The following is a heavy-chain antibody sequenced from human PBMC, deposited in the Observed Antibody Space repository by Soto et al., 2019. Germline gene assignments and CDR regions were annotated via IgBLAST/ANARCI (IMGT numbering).Heavy chain of an antibody. D-gene: IGHD1-7*01. V-gene: IGHV3-30*18. CDR3: AKDYNWNYYFDY. Sequence: PGGSLRLSCAASGFIFSSYGMHWVRQAPGEGLEWVAAISYDGTNKNYADSVKGRFTISRDNSKNTLYLQLSSLRTEDTAVYYCAKDYNWNYYFDYWGLGTLVTVSS. J-gene: IGHJ4*02. CDR1: GFIFSSYG. CDR2: ISYDGTNK.